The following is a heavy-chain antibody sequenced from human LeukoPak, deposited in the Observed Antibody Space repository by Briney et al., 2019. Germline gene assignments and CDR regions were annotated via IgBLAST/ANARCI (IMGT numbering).Heavy chain of an antibody. D-gene: IGHD7-27*01. CDR2: ISAYNGNT. V-gene: IGHV1-18*01. CDR3: ATEGANWGAFDI. CDR1: GYTFTSYG. J-gene: IGHJ3*02. Sequence: ASVKVSCKASGYTFTSYGISWVRQAPGQGLEWMGWISAYNGNTNYAQKLQGRVTMTTDTSTSSAYMELRSLRSDDTAVYYCATEGANWGAFDIWGQGTMVTVSS.